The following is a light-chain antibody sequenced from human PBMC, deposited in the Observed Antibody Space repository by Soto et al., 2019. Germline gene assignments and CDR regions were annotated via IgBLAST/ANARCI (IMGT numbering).Light chain of an antibody. CDR3: QSYDSNRAV. V-gene: IGLV6-57*04. CDR1: RGSIASNY. CDR2: EDN. J-gene: IGLJ7*01. Sequence: NFMLTQPHSVSESPGKTVTISCTRSRGSIASNYVQWYQQRPGSAPTTVIYEDNQRPSGVPDRFSGSIDSSSNSASLTISGVKTEDEADYYCQSYDSNRAVFGGGTQLTVL.